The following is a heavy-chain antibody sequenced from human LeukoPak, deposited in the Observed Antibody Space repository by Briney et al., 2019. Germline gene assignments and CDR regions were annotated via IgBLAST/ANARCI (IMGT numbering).Heavy chain of an antibody. D-gene: IGHD3-22*01. CDR3: ARDEWAGYYDSSGYADGMDV. Sequence: GASVKASCKASGYTFTSYGISWVRQAPGQGLEWMGWISAYNGNTNYAQKLQGRVTMTTDTSTSTAYMELGSLRSDDTAVYYCARDEWAGYYDSSGYADGMDVWGQGTTVTVSS. CDR1: GYTFTSYG. J-gene: IGHJ6*02. V-gene: IGHV1-18*01. CDR2: ISAYNGNT.